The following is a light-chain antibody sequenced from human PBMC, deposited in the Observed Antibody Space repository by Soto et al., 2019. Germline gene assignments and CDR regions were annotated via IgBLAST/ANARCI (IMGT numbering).Light chain of an antibody. Sequence: EIVLTQSPGTLSLSPGERATLSCRASQSVSSYYLAWYQQKPGQAPRLLIYGASSRATGIPDRFSGSGSGTDFTLTISRLEPEDFEVYYCQQYDRPTGTIGQGTKVEIK. CDR2: GAS. CDR1: QSVSSYY. J-gene: IGKJ1*01. V-gene: IGKV3-20*01. CDR3: QQYDRPTGT.